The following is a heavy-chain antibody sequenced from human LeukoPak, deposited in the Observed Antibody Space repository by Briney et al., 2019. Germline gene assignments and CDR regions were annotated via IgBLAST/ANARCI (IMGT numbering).Heavy chain of an antibody. CDR3: ASDRGSGSYYSAFDI. J-gene: IGHJ3*02. CDR2: ISSSGGST. Sequence: GGSLRLSCAASGFTFSTYAMSWVRQAPGKGLEWVAAISSSGGSTYYADSVKGRFTISTDNSKNTLYLQMNSLRAEDTAVYYCASDRGSGSYYSAFDIWGQGTMVTVSS. CDR1: GFTFSTYA. D-gene: IGHD3-10*01. V-gene: IGHV3-23*01.